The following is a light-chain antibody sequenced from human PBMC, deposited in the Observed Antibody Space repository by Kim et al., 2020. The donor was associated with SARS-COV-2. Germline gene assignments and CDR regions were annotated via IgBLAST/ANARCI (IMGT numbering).Light chain of an antibody. Sequence: SSELTQDPAVSVALGQTVRITCQGDSLRSYYASWYQQKPGQAPVLVFYGKNNRPSGIPDRFSGSRSGNTASLTITGAQAEDEADYYCNSRDSSGNHWVFGGGTKVTVL. J-gene: IGLJ3*02. CDR1: SLRSYY. CDR3: NSRDSSGNHWV. CDR2: GKN. V-gene: IGLV3-19*01.